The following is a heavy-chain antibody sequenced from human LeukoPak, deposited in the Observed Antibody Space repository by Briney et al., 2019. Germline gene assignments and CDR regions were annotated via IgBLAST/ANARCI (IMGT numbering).Heavy chain of an antibody. V-gene: IGHV3-53*01. CDR2: IYSGGST. J-gene: IGHJ4*02. CDR1: GFTVSSNY. D-gene: IGHD6-19*01. CDR3: ARDFSVAGSFY. Sequence: GGSLRLSCAASGFTVSSNYMSWVRQAPGKGLEWVSVIYSGGSTYYSDSVKGRFTISRDNSKNTLYLQMNSLRAEDTAVYYCARDFSVAGSFYWGQGTLVTVSS.